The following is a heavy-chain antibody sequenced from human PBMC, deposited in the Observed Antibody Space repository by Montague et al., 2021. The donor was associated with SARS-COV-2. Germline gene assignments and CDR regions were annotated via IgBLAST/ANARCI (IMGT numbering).Heavy chain of an antibody. J-gene: IGHJ5*02. CDR1: GGSASSYY. CDR2: IYYSGST. CDR3: ARAGGFYDYWSGYSSSAGFFDP. V-gene: IGHV4-59*02. D-gene: IGHD3-3*01. Sequence: SETLSLTCTVSGGSASSYYWSWIRQSPGKGLQWLGYIYYSGSTDYNPSLKSRVTMSVATSKNQLSLRLNSVTTADTAVYFCARAGGFYDYWSGYSSSAGFFDPWGQGILVTVSS.